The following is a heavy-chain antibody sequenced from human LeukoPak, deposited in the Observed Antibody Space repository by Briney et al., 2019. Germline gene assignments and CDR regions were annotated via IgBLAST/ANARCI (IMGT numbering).Heavy chain of an antibody. CDR3: ARAPYYYYGMDV. V-gene: IGHV3-13*01. Sequence: SAIGTAGDTYYPGSVKGRFTISRENAKNSLYLQMNSLRAGDTAVYYCARAPYYYYGMDVWGQGTTVTVSS. J-gene: IGHJ6*02. CDR2: IGTAGDT.